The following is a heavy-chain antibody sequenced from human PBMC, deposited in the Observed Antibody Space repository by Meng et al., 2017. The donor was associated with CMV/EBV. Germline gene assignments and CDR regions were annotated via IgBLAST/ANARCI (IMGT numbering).Heavy chain of an antibody. D-gene: IGHD2-21*01. V-gene: IGHV1-2*02. CDR1: GYTFTGYY. CDR3: ARGGAYCGGDCYSFAFDI. Sequence: ASVKVSCKASGYTFTGYYMHWVRQAPGQGLEWMGWINPNSGGTNYAQKFQGRVTMTRDTSISTAYMELSRLRSGDTAVYYCARGGAYCGGDCYSFAFDIWGQGTMVTVSS. J-gene: IGHJ3*02. CDR2: INPNSGGT.